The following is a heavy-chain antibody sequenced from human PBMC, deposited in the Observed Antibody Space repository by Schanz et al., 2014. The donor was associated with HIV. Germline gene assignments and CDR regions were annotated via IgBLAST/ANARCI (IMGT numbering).Heavy chain of an antibody. J-gene: IGHJ6*02. CDR3: AKDRNYYDSKYRGKGNYYYYYGMDV. CDR2: MSYDGIRK. D-gene: IGHD3-22*01. V-gene: IGHV3-30*18. Sequence: QVDLVESGGGVVQPGRSLRLSCTASGFTFNNYGMHWVRQAPGKGLEWVAVMSYDGIRKNYADSVKGRFTISRDNSKNTLNLQMKSLRAEDTAVYYCAKDRNYYDSKYRGKGNYYYYYGMDVWGQGTTVTVS. CDR1: GFTFNNYG.